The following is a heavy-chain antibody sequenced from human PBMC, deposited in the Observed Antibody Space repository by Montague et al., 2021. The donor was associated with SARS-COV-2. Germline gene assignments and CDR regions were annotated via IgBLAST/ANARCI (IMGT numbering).Heavy chain of an antibody. CDR2: IYYSGST. V-gene: IGHV4-59*01. J-gene: IGHJ5*02. D-gene: IGHD3-3*01. Sequence: SETPSLTCTVSGGSISSYYWSWIRQPPGKGLEWIEYIYYSGSTNYNPSLKSRVTISVDTSKNQFSLKLSSVTAADTAVYYCARGPDHYDFWSGYYRPWFDPWGQGTLVTVSS. CDR3: ARGPDHYDFWSGYYRPWFDP. CDR1: GGSISSYY.